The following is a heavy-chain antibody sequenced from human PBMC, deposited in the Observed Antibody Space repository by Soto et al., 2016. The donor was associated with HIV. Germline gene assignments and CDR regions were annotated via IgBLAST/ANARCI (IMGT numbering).Heavy chain of an antibody. J-gene: IGHJ1*01. Sequence: EVQLLNSGGDLVQPGGSLRLSCAASGFTFSRYAMSWVRQAPGKGLEWISAVSGSGGTTYYADSVKGRFTVSRDNSKNTLYLQMNSLRAEDTAIYYCAKDEMATITEYFRHWGQGTLVTVXS. CDR1: GFTFSRYA. CDR3: AKDEMATITEYFRH. D-gene: IGHD5-12*01. V-gene: IGHV3-23*01. CDR2: VSGSGGTT.